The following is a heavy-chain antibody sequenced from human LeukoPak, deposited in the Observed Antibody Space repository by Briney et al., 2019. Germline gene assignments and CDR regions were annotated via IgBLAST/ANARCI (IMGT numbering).Heavy chain of an antibody. CDR3: AKDPYRVIVATGNYLDP. Sequence: PGGSLRLSCATSGFTFSNYGMHWARQAPGKGLEWVAVISNDGSNIQYADSAKGRFTISRDNSKNTVYLQMNSLRSEDTAVYYCAKDPYRVIVATGNYLDPWGQGTLVTVSS. CDR2: ISNDGSNI. CDR1: GFTFSNYG. J-gene: IGHJ5*02. V-gene: IGHV3-30*18. D-gene: IGHD2-21*01.